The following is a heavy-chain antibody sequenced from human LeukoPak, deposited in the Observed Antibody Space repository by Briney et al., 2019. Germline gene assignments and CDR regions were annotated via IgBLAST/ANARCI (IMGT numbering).Heavy chain of an antibody. CDR2: ISYDGSNK. Sequence: PGGSLRLSCAASGFTFSSYGMHWVRQAPGKGLEWVAVISYDGSNKYYADSVKGRFTISRDNSKNTLYLQMSSLRAEDAAVYYCSSTSPYLDPWGQGTLVTVSP. V-gene: IGHV3-30*03. CDR3: SSTSPYLDP. J-gene: IGHJ5*02. CDR1: GFTFSSYG. D-gene: IGHD2-2*01.